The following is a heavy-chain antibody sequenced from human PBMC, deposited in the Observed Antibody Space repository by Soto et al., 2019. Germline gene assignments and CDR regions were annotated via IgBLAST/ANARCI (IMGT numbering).Heavy chain of an antibody. V-gene: IGHV3-30-3*01. CDR2: ISYDGSNK. J-gene: IGHJ6*02. Sequence: GGSLRLSCAASGFTFSSYAMHWVRQAPGKGLEWVAVISYDGSNKYYADSVKGRFTISRDNSKNTLYLQMNSLRAEDTAVYYCARGDDRIAARKDYYYGMDVWGQGTTVTVSS. CDR1: GFTFSSYA. CDR3: ARGDDRIAARKDYYYGMDV. D-gene: IGHD6-6*01.